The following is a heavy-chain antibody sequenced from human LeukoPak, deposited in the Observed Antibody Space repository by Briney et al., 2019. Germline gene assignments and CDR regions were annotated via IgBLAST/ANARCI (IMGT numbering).Heavy chain of an antibody. V-gene: IGHV4-4*07. CDR1: GGSISSYY. CDR3: ARDRGTSGIVVVAYYYYMDV. J-gene: IGHJ6*03. D-gene: IGHD3-22*01. Sequence: SETLSLTCTVSGGSISSYYWSWIRQPAGKGLGWIGRIYTSGSTNYNPSLKSRVTMSVDTSKNQFSLKLSSVTAADTAVYYCARDRGTSGIVVVAYYYYMDVWGKGTTVTVSS. CDR2: IYTSGST.